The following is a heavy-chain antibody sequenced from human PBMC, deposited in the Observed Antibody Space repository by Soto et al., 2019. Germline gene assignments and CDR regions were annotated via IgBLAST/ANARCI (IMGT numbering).Heavy chain of an antibody. CDR1: GFIFKDFG. CDR2: ISGAGGKT. CDR3: AKIGPYYDLNWFDP. V-gene: IGHV3-23*04. J-gene: IGHJ5*02. D-gene: IGHD3-3*01. Sequence: EVELVESGGGLVQPGGSLRLSCVASGFIFKDFGMTWVRLPRGKGPEWVSLISGAGGKTYYADSVRGRFTISRDNSKNTLYLEMNTLAVEDTAIYYCAKIGPYYDLNWFDPWGQGTLVTVSS.